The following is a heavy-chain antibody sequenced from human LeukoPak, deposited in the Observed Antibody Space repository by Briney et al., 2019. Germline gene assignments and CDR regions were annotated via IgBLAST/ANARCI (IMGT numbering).Heavy chain of an antibody. J-gene: IGHJ6*02. Sequence: PGGSLRLSCAASGFTFSSYAMHWVRQAPGKGLEWVAVISYDGSNKYYADSVKGRFTISRDNSKNTLYLQMNSLRAEDTAVYYCARSNYDSSGYYPYGMDVWGQGTTVTVSS. D-gene: IGHD3-22*01. CDR3: ARSNYDSSGYYPYGMDV. CDR1: GFTFSSYA. V-gene: IGHV3-30-3*01. CDR2: ISYDGSNK.